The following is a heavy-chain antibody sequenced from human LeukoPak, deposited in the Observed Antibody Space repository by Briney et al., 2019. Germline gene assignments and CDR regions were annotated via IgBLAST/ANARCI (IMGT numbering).Heavy chain of an antibody. Sequence: GGSLRLSCAASGFTFSNYAMHWVRQAPGKGLEWVAVISYDRSNKDYTESVKGRFTISRDNSKNTLYLQMNSLRAEDTAVYYCAKGGDCSSTNCYLPFDYWGQGTLVTVSS. CDR2: ISYDRSNK. V-gene: IGHV3-30-3*01. D-gene: IGHD2-2*01. CDR1: GFTFSNYA. J-gene: IGHJ4*02. CDR3: AKGGDCSSTNCYLPFDY.